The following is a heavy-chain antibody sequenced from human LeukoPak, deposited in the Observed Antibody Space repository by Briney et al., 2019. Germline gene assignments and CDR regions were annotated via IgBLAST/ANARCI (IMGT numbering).Heavy chain of an antibody. CDR3: ARDSGYYDFWSGYYEPIFDY. CDR1: GFTFSSYW. Sequence: GGSLRLSCAASGFTFSSYWMHWVRQAPGKGLVWVSRINSDGSSTSYADSVKGRFTISRDNAKNTLYLQMNSLRAEDTAVYYCARDSGYYDFWSGYYEPIFDYWGQGTLVTVSS. D-gene: IGHD3-3*01. CDR2: INSDGSST. J-gene: IGHJ4*02. V-gene: IGHV3-74*01.